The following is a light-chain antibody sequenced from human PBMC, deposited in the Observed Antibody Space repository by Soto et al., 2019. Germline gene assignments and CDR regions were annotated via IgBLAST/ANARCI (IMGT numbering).Light chain of an antibody. V-gene: IGKV3-20*01. CDR2: GAS. Sequence: EIVMTQSPGTLSVSPGERATLSCRASQSVSSKLAWYQQKPGQAPRLLIYGASSRATGIPDRFSGSGSGTDFTLTISRLEPEDFAVYYCQQYGSSPALTFGGGTKVDIK. CDR1: QSVSSK. CDR3: QQYGSSPALT. J-gene: IGKJ4*01.